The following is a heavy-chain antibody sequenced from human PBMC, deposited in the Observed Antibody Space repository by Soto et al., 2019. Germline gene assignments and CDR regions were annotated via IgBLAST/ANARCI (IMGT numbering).Heavy chain of an antibody. CDR3: AREDGTWYSDF. CDR1: GFTFSSYG. CDR2: IWYDGSNK. J-gene: IGHJ2*01. D-gene: IGHD1-1*01. V-gene: IGHV3-33*01. Sequence: QVQLVESGGGVVQPGMSLTLSCAASGFTFSSYGTHWVRQAPGKGLELVAVIWYDGSNKYYADSVKGRITTSRDNSTNSVNLQMNRLPAEDTAADYRAREDGTWYSDFCGRGTLVTVSS.